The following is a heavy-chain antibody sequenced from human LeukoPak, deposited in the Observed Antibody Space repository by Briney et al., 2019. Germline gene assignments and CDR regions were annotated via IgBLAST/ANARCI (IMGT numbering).Heavy chain of an antibody. CDR1: GGSISSGSYY. CDR3: ARGDYSNYSYYFDY. V-gene: IGHV4-61*02. CDR2: IYTSGST. D-gene: IGHD4-11*01. J-gene: IGHJ4*02. Sequence: SETLSLTCTVSGGSISSGSYYWSWLRQPAGKGLEWIGRIYTSGSTNYNPSLKSRVTISVDTSKNQFSLKLSSVTAADTAVYYCARGDYSNYSYYFDYWGQGTLVTVSS.